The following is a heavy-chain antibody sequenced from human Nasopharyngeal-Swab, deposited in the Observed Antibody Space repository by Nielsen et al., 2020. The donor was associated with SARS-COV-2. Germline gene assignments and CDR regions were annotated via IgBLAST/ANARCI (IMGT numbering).Heavy chain of an antibody. CDR1: GDSFSSNSAA. CDR3: ARAFAAIDYYYYYGMDV. V-gene: IGHV6-1*01. D-gene: IGHD3-16*01. CDR2: TYYRSKWYN. Sequence: SQTLSLTCAISGDSFSSNSAAWNWIRQSPSRGLEWLGRTYYRSKWYNDYAVSVKSRITINPDTSKNQFSLQLNSVTPEDTAVYYCARAFAAIDYYYYYGMDVWGQGTTVTVSS. J-gene: IGHJ6*02.